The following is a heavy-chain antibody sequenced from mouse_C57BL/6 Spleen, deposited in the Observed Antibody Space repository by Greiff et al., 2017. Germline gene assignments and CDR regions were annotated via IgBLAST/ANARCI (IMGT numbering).Heavy chain of an antibody. D-gene: IGHD1-1*01. J-gene: IGHJ3*01. V-gene: IGHV1-54*01. Sequence: QVQLQQSGAELVRPGTSVKVSCKASGYAFTNYLLEWVKQRPGQGLEWIGVINPGSGGTNYNEKFKGKATLTADKSTSTAYMQLSSLTSEDSAVYFCARNRYYGSSYEWFAYWGQGTLVTVSA. CDR3: ARNRYYGSSYEWFAY. CDR1: GYAFTNYL. CDR2: INPGSGGT.